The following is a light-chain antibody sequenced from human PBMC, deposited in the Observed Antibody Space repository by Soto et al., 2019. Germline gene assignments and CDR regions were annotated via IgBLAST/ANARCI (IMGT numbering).Light chain of an antibody. Sequence: SALTQPPSASGSPGQSVTISCTGTSSDVGAYNYVSWYQQHPGKAPKVIIYDVTKRPSGVPDRLSGSKSGNTASLTVSGLQAEDEADYYCSSYAGNNIYVFGSGTKVTVL. J-gene: IGLJ1*01. CDR2: DVT. CDR3: SSYAGNNIYV. V-gene: IGLV2-8*01. CDR1: SSDVGAYNY.